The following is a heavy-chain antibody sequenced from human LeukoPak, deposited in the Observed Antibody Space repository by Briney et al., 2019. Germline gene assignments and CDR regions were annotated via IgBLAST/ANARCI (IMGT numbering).Heavy chain of an antibody. V-gene: IGHV3-7*01. CDR3: ARDSAAYGFGESYDY. CDR2: IKQDGSEK. Sequence: PGGSLRLSCAASGFTFSSYWMSWVRQAPGKGLEWVANIKQDGSEKYYVDSVKGRFTISRDNAKNSLYLQMNSLRAEDPAVYYCARDSAAYGFGESYDYWGQGTLVTVSS. J-gene: IGHJ4*02. CDR1: GFTFSSYW. D-gene: IGHD3-10*01.